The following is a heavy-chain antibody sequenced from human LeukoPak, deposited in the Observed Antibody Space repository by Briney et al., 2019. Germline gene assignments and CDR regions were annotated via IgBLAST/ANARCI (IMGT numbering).Heavy chain of an antibody. V-gene: IGHV1-2*06. CDR2: INPNSGGT. CDR1: GYTFTGYY. J-gene: IGHJ5*02. CDR3: ARGIGWYVYWFDP. Sequence: ASVKVSCKASGYTFTGYYMHWVRQAPGQGLEWMGRINPNSGGTNYAQKFQGRVTMTRDTSISTAYMELSRLRSDDTAVYYCARGIGWYVYWFDPWGQGTLVTVSS. D-gene: IGHD6-19*01.